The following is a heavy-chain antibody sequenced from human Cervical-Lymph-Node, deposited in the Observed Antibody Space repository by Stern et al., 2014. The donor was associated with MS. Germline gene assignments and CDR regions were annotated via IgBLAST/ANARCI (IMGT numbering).Heavy chain of an antibody. D-gene: IGHD5-18*01. V-gene: IGHV5-51*03. J-gene: IGHJ4*02. CDR1: RYNFSNYW. CDR2: ICPGYSDI. Sequence: MQLEQSGAELKKSGESLKISCKTSRYNFSNYWVAWLRHVSGKGLEWIGIICPGYSDIRYSPSFQGHVTMSVDKSNTTAYLQWKSLKASDTAVYYCARWSVTCDYWGQGALITVSS. CDR3: ARWSVTCDY.